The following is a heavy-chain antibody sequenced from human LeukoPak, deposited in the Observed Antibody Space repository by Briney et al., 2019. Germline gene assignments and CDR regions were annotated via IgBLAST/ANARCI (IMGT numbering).Heavy chain of an antibody. J-gene: IGHJ3*02. Sequence: ASVKVSCKASGGTFSSYAISWVRQAPGQGLEWMGGIIPIFGTANYAQKFQGRVTITADKSTSTAYMELSSLRSEDTAVYYCASSRRDTAMARAFDIWGQGTMVTVSS. D-gene: IGHD5-18*01. CDR2: IIPIFGTA. CDR3: ASSRRDTAMARAFDI. CDR1: GGTFSSYA. V-gene: IGHV1-69*06.